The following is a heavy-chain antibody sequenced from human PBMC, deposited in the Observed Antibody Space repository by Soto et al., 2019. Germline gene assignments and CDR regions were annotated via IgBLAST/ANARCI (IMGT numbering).Heavy chain of an antibody. D-gene: IGHD3-22*01. J-gene: IGHJ5*02. V-gene: IGHV4-39*01. CDR1: GDSISNSRFY. CDR3: ARDYFDSSDYTTNWFDP. CDR2: IYHTGNA. Sequence: QLQLQESGPGLVKSSETLSLTCSVSGDSISNSRFYWAWICQPPGEGLEWIGSIYHTGNAYYNPSLKSRVTIFVDTSKNQFSLKLTSVTAADTALYYCARDYFDSSDYTTNWFDPWGQGSLVTVSS.